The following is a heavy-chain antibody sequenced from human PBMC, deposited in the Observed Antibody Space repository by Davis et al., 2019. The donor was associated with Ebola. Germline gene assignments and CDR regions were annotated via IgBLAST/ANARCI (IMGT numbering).Heavy chain of an antibody. CDR2: IYHSGST. D-gene: IGHD6-19*01. V-gene: IGHV4-38-2*02. CDR3: AREWGGGSGFYYFYYGMDV. Sequence: PSETLSLTCTVSGYSISSGYYWGWIRQPPGKGLEWIGSIYHSGSTYYNPSLKSRVTISVDTSKNQFSLKLSSVTAADTAVYYCAREWGGGSGFYYFYYGMDVWGQGTTVTVSS. CDR1: GYSISSGYY. J-gene: IGHJ6*02.